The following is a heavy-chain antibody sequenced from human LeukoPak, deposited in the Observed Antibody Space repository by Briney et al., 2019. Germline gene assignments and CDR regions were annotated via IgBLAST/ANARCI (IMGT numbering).Heavy chain of an antibody. D-gene: IGHD4-17*01. CDR2: ITTYNGNT. Sequence: ASVKVSCKASGCTFTSYGISWVRQAPGQGLEWMGWITTYNGNTKYAQKLQGRVTMTTDTSTSTVYMDLRGLRSDDTAVYYCARGYDYGDYVGDFDYWGQGTLVTVSS. J-gene: IGHJ4*02. V-gene: IGHV1-18*01. CDR1: GCTFTSYG. CDR3: ARGYDYGDYVGDFDY.